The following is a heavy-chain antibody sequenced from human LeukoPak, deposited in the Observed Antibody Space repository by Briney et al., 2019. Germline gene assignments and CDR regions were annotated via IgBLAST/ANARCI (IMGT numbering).Heavy chain of an antibody. J-gene: IGHJ4*02. D-gene: IGHD2-2*01. CDR1: GYTFTSYY. CDR2: INPSGGST. CDR3: AIASDIVVVPPAIGY. V-gene: IGHV1-46*03. Sequence: ASVKVSCKASGYTFTSYYMHWVRQAPGQGLEWMGIINPSGGSTSYAQKFQGRVTMTTDTSTSTVYMELSSLRSEGTAVYYCAIASDIVVVPPAIGYWGQGTLVTVSS.